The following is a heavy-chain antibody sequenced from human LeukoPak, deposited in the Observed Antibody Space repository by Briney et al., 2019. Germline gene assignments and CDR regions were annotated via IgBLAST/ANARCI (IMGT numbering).Heavy chain of an antibody. J-gene: IGHJ4*02. CDR1: GGSMSSYY. V-gene: IGHV4-59*01. Sequence: PSETLSLTCTVSGGSMSSYYWSWIRQPPGKGLEWIGYIYYSGSTNYNPSLKSRVAVSVDTNKNEFSLKLSSVTAADTALYYCASSFSGYDPFDSWGQGTLVTVSS. D-gene: IGHD5-12*01. CDR2: IYYSGST. CDR3: ASSFSGYDPFDS.